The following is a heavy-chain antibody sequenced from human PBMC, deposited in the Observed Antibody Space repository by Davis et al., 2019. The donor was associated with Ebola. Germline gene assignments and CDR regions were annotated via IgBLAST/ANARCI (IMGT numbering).Heavy chain of an antibody. J-gene: IGHJ3*02. CDR3: AHPLQILQSPGAFDI. CDR1: GFSLRTSGVG. CDR2: IYWNDDK. D-gene: IGHD4-11*01. Sequence: SGPTLVNPTQTLTLTCTFSGFSLRTSGVGVGWIRQPPGKALEWLALIYWNDDKRYSPSLKSRLTITKDTSKNQVVLTMTNMDPVDTATYYCAHPLQILQSPGAFDIWGQGTMVTVSS. V-gene: IGHV2-5*01.